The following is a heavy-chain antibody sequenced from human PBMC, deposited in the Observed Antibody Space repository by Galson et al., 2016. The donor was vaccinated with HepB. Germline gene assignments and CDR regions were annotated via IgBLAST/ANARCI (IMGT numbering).Heavy chain of an antibody. J-gene: IGHJ4*02. V-gene: IGHV3-30-3*02. CDR1: GFPFSTYG. CDR3: AKNSLRVIVGAADY. CDR2: ISYDESHK. D-gene: IGHD1-26*01. Sequence: SLRLSCAASGFPFSTYGMHWVRQGPGKGLEWVSVISYDESHKYYADSVKGRFTISRDISKNTLYLQMNSLRAEDTAVYYCAKNSLRVIVGAADYWGQGTLVTVSS.